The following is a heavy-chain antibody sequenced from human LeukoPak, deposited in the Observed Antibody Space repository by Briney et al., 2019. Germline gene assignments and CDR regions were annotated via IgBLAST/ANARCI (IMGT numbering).Heavy chain of an antibody. D-gene: IGHD3-3*01. Sequence: GGSLRLSCPASGFTVSSNYMSWVRQAPGKGLEWVSVIYSGGSTYYADSVKGRFTIPRDNSKNTLYLQMNSLRAEDTAVYYCAIIEVFGVVPSDYWGQGTLVTVSS. CDR1: GFTVSSNY. J-gene: IGHJ4*02. CDR3: AIIEVFGVVPSDY. CDR2: IYSGGST. V-gene: IGHV3-66*02.